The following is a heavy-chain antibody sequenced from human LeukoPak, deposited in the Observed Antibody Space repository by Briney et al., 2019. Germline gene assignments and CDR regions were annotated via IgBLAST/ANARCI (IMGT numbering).Heavy chain of an antibody. J-gene: IGHJ4*02. CDR3: AGFAYYYDSSGYYYSDY. D-gene: IGHD3-22*01. CDR1: GGSISGYY. V-gene: IGHV4-34*01. CDR2: INHSGST. Sequence: PSETLSLTCTVSGGSISGYYWSWIRQPPGKGLEWIGEINHSGSTNYNPSLKSRVTISVDTSKNQFSLKLSSVTAADTAVYYCAGFAYYYDSSGYYYSDYWGQGTLVTVSS.